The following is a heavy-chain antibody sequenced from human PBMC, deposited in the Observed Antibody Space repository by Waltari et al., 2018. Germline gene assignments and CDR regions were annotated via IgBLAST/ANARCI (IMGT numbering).Heavy chain of an antibody. CDR1: GGSISSYY. V-gene: IGHV4-59*01. J-gene: IGHJ4*02. CDR3: ARGARGAGFGELFNFDY. CDR2: IYSRGST. Sequence: QVQLQESGPGLVKPSETLSLTCTVSGGSISSYYWSWIRQPPGKGLEWIGYIYSRGSTNYTPSLKSRVTISVDTSKNQFSLKLSSVTAADTAVYYCARGARGAGFGELFNFDYWGQGTLVTVSS. D-gene: IGHD3-10*01.